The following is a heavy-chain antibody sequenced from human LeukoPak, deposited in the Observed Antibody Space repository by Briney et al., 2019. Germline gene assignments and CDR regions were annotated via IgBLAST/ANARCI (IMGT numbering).Heavy chain of an antibody. Sequence: SETLSLTCAVYGGSFSGYYWSWIRQPPGKGLEWIGEINHSGSTNYNPSLKSRVTISVDTSKNQFSLKLSSVTAADTAVYYCARPARGRSYARPGAFDIWGQGTMVTVSS. CDR1: GGSFSGYY. CDR3: ARPARGRSYARPGAFDI. V-gene: IGHV4-34*01. CDR2: INHSGST. D-gene: IGHD2-2*01. J-gene: IGHJ3*02.